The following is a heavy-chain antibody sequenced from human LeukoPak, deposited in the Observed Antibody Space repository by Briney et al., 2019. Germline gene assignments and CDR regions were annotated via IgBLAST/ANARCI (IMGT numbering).Heavy chain of an antibody. V-gene: IGHV4-39*07. Sequence: PSETLSLTCTVSGGSISSSSYYWGWIRQPPGKGLEWIGSIYYSGSTYYNPSLKSRVTISVDTSKNQFSLKLSSVTAADTAVYYCARLPMVRRVIKNYYFDYWGQGTLVTVS. CDR2: IYYSGST. CDR1: GGSISSSSYY. CDR3: ARLPMVRRVIKNYYFDY. J-gene: IGHJ4*02. D-gene: IGHD3-10*01.